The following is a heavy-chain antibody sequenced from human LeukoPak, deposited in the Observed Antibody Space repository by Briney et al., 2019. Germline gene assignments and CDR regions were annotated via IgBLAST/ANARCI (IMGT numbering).Heavy chain of an antibody. CDR3: ATAAMATISDDYYYYYGMDV. CDR1: GYTLTELS. J-gene: IGHJ6*02. V-gene: IGHV1-24*01. CDR2: FDPEDGET. D-gene: IGHD5-12*01. Sequence: ASVKVSCKVTGYTLTELSMHWVRQAPGKGLEWMGGFDPEDGETIYAQKFQGRVTMTEDTSTDTAYMELSSLRSEDTAVYYCATAAMATISDDYYYYYGMDVWGQGTTVTVSS.